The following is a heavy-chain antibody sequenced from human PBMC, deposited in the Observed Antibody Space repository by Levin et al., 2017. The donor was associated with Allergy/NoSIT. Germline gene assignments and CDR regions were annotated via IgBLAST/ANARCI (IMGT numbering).Heavy chain of an antibody. J-gene: IGHJ4*02. D-gene: IGHD1-7*01. CDR3: AKSPWNYEYYFDY. CDR2: ISYDGSNK. V-gene: IGHV3-30*18. CDR1: GFTFSSYG. Sequence: GGSLRLSCAASGFTFSSYGMHWVRQAPGKGLEWVAVISYDGSNKYYADSVKGRFTISRDNSKNTLYLQMNSLRAEDTAVYYCAKSPWNYEYYFDYWGQGTLVTVSS.